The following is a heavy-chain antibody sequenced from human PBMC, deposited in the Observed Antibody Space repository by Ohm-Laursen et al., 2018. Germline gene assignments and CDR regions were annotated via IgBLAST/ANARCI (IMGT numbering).Heavy chain of an antibody. CDR3: AHGGILTRGSFDY. J-gene: IGHJ4*02. V-gene: IGHV2-5*01. Sequence: TQTLTLTSTISGFSLSASGLGVGWIRQPPGKTLEWLALIYWNDDKFYSPSLRDRLTITQDTSKNQVVLIMTNMDPVDTATYYCAHGGILTRGSFDYWGQGTLVTVSS. D-gene: IGHD3-9*01. CDR1: GFSLSASGLG. CDR2: IYWNDDK.